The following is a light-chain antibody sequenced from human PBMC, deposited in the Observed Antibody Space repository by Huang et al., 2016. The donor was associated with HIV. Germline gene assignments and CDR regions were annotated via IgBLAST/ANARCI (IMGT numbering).Light chain of an antibody. V-gene: IGKV2-28*01. CDR2: LAS. CDR3: MEALQTPYT. J-gene: IGKJ2*01. CDR1: QSLRHRNGLNY. Sequence: DVVMTQSPLSLPVPPGEPASISCRSSQSLRHRNGLNYLDWYLQKPGQSPQLLIHLASSRASGVPDRFSGGGSGTDCSLNISRVEAEDAGIYYCMEALQTPYTFGQGTKLEI.